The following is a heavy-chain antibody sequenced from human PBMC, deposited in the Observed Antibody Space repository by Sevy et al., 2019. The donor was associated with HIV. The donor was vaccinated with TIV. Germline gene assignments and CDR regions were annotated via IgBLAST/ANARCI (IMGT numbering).Heavy chain of an antibody. CDR2: ISGYNGNT. CDR3: ARDGMRIRGMVISRNHYYSGMDV. D-gene: IGHD3-3*01. Sequence: ASVKVSCKASGYTFRSYGISWVRQAPGQGPEWMGWISGYNGNTKFAQRVQDRVTMTTDSSTSTAYMELRSLRSDDTATYYCARDGMRIRGMVISRNHYYSGMDVWGQGTTVTVSS. CDR1: GYTFRSYG. V-gene: IGHV1-18*01. J-gene: IGHJ6*02.